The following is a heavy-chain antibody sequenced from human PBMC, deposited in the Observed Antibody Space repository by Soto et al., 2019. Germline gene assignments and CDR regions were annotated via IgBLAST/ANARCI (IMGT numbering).Heavy chain of an antibody. Sequence: PSETLSLTCAVSGGSFGGYFWSWIRQSPAKGLEWIGEINDSGNTYYNPSFKSRLTISVDTSTSQISLRLTSVTAADSAVYYCQGGDFWGQGPRVTVYS. D-gene: IGHD3-16*01. J-gene: IGHJ4*02. V-gene: IGHV4-34*01. CDR1: GGSFGGYF. CDR2: INDSGNT. CDR3: QGGDF.